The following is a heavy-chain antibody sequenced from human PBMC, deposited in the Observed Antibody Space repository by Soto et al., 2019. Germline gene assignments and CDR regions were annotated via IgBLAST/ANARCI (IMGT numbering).Heavy chain of an antibody. Sequence: ASVKVSCKASGGTFSSYAISWVRQAPGQGLEWMGGIVPIFGTANYAQKFQGRVTITADESTSTAYMELSSLRSEDTAVYYCARDLKPSQTPRAFDIWGQGTMVTVSS. CDR3: ARDLKPSQTPRAFDI. V-gene: IGHV1-69*13. CDR1: GGTFSSYA. J-gene: IGHJ3*02. CDR2: IVPIFGTA.